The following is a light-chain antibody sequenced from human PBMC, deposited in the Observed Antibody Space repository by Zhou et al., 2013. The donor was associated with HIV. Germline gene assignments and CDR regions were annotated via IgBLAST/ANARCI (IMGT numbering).Light chain of an antibody. CDR2: DAS. CDR1: QDISNY. Sequence: DIQMTQSPSSLSASVGDRVTITCQASQDISNYLNWYQQKPGKAPKLLIYDASNLETGVPSRFSGSGSGTEFTLTISTLQPDDFATYYCQQYDSAPYTFGQGTKVEIK. J-gene: IGKJ2*01. CDR3: QQYDSAPYT. V-gene: IGKV1-33*01.